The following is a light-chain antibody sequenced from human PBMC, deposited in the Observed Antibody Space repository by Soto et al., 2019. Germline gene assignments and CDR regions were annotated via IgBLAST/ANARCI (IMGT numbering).Light chain of an antibody. CDR2: EVS. V-gene: IGLV2-14*01. CDR3: SSYTSISTLHVV. Sequence: QSALTQPASVSGSTGQSITISYTGTSSDVGGYNYVSWYQQHPGKAPKLMIYEVSNRPSGVSNRFSGSKSGNTASLTISGLQAEDEADYYCSSYTSISTLHVVFGGGTKLTVL. CDR1: SSDVGGYNY. J-gene: IGLJ2*01.